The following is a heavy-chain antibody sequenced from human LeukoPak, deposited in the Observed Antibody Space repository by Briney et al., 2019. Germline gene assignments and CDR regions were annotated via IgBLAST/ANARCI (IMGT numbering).Heavy chain of an antibody. CDR3: ARGDATQIFGYYYGMDV. J-gene: IGHJ6*02. V-gene: IGHV3-33*01. CDR1: GFTFSSYG. CDR2: IWYDGSNK. Sequence: GGSLRLSCAASGFTFSSYGMHWVRQAPGKGLEWVAVIWYDGSNKYYADSVKGRFTISRDNSKNTLYLQMNSLRAEDTAVYYCARGDATQIFGYYYGMDVWGQGTTVTVSS. D-gene: IGHD3-9*01.